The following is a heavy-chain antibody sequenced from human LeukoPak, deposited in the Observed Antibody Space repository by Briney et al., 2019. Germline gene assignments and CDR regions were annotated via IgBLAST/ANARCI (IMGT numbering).Heavy chain of an antibody. J-gene: IGHJ4*02. Sequence: PSETLSLTCAVYGGSFSGYYWSWIRQPPGKGLEWIGEINHSGSTNYNPSLKSRVTISVDTSKNQFSLKLSSVTAADTAVYYCARGLGSGWLRVRPPRPFDYWGQGTLVTVSS. CDR2: INHSGST. CDR3: ARGLGSGWLRVRPPRPFDY. V-gene: IGHV4-34*01. CDR1: GGSFSGYY. D-gene: IGHD6-19*01.